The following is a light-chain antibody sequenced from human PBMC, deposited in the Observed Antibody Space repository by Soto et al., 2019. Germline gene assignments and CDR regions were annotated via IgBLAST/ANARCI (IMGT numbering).Light chain of an antibody. CDR2: GNS. V-gene: IGLV1-40*01. Sequence: QSVLTQPPSVSGAPGQRVTISCTGSSSNIGAGYDVHWYQQLPGTAPKLLIYGNSNRPSGVPDRFSGSKSGTSASLAITGLQAEDEADYSCQPYDSRLSALYVFGTGTKVTVL. CDR1: SSNIGAGYD. J-gene: IGLJ1*01. CDR3: QPYDSRLSALYV.